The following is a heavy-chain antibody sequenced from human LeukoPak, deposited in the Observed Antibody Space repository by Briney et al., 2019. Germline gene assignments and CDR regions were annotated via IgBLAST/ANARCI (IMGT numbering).Heavy chain of an antibody. Sequence: GGSLRLSCVGSRFTFSNYAMSWVRQAPGKGLEWVSAIDSTGAYTWYADSVKGRFTISKDSSKTILYLQTNSLRAEDAAVYFCAKGSAAGRPYYFDYWGQGTLVTVSS. CDR2: IDSTGAYT. CDR3: AKGSAAGRPYYFDY. V-gene: IGHV3-23*01. J-gene: IGHJ4*02. D-gene: IGHD6-25*01. CDR1: RFTFSNYA.